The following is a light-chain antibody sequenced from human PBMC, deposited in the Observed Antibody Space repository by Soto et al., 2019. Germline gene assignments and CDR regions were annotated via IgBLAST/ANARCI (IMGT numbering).Light chain of an antibody. CDR1: QTVTRNY. V-gene: IGKV3-11*01. CDR2: GAS. CDR3: QQRSNWPKS. Sequence: EILFTQSPGTLSLSPGERATLSCRASQTVTRNYLAWHQQKPGQTPRLLVYGASSRATGIPARFSGSGSGTDFTLTISSLEPEDFAVYYCQQRSNWPKSFGQGTKVDI. J-gene: IGKJ1*01.